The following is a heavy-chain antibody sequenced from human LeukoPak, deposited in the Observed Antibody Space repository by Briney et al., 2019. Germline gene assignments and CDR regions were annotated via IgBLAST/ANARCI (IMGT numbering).Heavy chain of an antibody. CDR3: ARDPVLMVYAIIGEDFDY. Sequence: ASVKVSCKASGYTFTSYGISWVRQAPGQGLECKGWISAYNGNTNYAQKLQGRVTMTTDTSTSTAYMELRSLRSDDTAVYYCARDPVLMVYAIIGEDFDYWGQGTLVTVSS. V-gene: IGHV1-18*01. CDR2: ISAYNGNT. CDR1: GYTFTSYG. J-gene: IGHJ4*02. D-gene: IGHD2-8*01.